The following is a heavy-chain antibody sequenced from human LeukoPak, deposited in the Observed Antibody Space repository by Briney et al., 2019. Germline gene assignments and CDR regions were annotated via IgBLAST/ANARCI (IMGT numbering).Heavy chain of an antibody. CDR1: GYTFTSYD. CDR3: ARLRGSGPYYYNGLDV. CDR2: MNPNSGNT. Sequence: ASVKVSCKASGYTFTSYDINWVRQATGQGLEWMGWMNPNSGNTGYAQKFQGRVTMTRNTSISTAYMELSSLKASDTAMYYCARLRGSGPYYYNGLDVWGKGTTVTVSS. J-gene: IGHJ6*04. D-gene: IGHD3-10*01. V-gene: IGHV1-8*01.